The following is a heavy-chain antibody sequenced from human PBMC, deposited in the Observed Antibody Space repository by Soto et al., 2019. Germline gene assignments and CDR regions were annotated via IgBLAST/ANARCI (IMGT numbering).Heavy chain of an antibody. CDR1: GYTFFKYF. D-gene: IGHD2-2*02. Sequence: GASVKVSCKASGYTFFKYFIHWVRQATGQGLEWMGWMNPNSGNTGYAQKFQGRVTMTRNTSISTAYMELSSLRSEDTAVYYCARGLMRYCSSTSCYTVSDYYGMDVWGQGTTVTVSS. J-gene: IGHJ6*02. CDR2: MNPNSGNT. CDR3: ARGLMRYCSSTSCYTVSDYYGMDV. V-gene: IGHV1-8*01.